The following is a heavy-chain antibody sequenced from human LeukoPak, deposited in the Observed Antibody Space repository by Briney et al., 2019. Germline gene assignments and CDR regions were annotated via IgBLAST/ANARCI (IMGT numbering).Heavy chain of an antibody. CDR1: GFTFDDYA. CDR3: VKEYHSRGFGAYFDY. J-gene: IGHJ4*02. CDR2: ISSDGSIK. D-gene: IGHD3-3*01. Sequence: GGSLRLSCAASGFTFDDYAMQWVRQAPGKGLEWVAVISSDGSIKVYADSVKGRFTLSRDNSINTVDLQMNSLRAEDTAVYYCVKEYHSRGFGAYFDYWGQGTLVTVSS. V-gene: IGHV3-30*18.